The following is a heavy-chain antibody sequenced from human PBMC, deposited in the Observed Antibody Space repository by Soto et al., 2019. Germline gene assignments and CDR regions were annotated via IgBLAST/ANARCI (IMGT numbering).Heavy chain of an antibody. D-gene: IGHD1-26*01. CDR2: ISSSSSYI. CDR3: ARLGRDYYYYGMDV. J-gene: IGHJ6*02. Sequence: EVQLVESGGGLVKPGGSLRLSCAASGFTFSSYSMNWVRQAPGKGLEWVSSISSSSSYIYYADSVKGRFTISRDNAKNSLYLQMNSLRAEDTAVYYWARLGRDYYYYGMDVWGQGTTVTVSS. CDR1: GFTFSSYS. V-gene: IGHV3-21*01.